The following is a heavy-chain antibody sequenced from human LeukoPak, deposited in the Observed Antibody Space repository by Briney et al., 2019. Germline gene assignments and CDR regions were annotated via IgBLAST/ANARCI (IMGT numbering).Heavy chain of an antibody. Sequence: GGSLRLSCAASGFTFSGSAMHWVRQASGKGLEWVGRIRSKANSYATAYAASVKGRFTISRDDSKNTAYLQMNSLKTEDTAVYYCTTTGIAVAGDDYWGQGTLVTVSP. V-gene: IGHV3-73*01. CDR1: GFTFSGSA. CDR3: TTTGIAVAGDDY. D-gene: IGHD6-19*01. J-gene: IGHJ4*02. CDR2: IRSKANSYAT.